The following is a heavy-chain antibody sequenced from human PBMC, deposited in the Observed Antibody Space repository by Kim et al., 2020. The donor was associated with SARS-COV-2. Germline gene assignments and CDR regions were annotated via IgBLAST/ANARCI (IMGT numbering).Heavy chain of an antibody. J-gene: IGHJ4*02. CDR3: ASSGAYYYDSSGYEFDY. Sequence: SETLSLTCTVSGGSISSSSYYWGWIRQPPGKGLEWIGSIYYSGSTYYNPSLKSRVTISIDTSKNQFSLKLSSVTAADAAVYYCASSGAYYYDSSGYEFDYWGQGTLVTVSS. V-gene: IGHV4-39*07. D-gene: IGHD3-22*01. CDR2: IYYSGST. CDR1: GGSISSSSYY.